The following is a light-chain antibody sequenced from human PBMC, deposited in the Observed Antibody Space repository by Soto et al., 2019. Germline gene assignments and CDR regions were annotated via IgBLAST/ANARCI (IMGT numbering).Light chain of an antibody. CDR3: ETWYSNSWV. CDR2: LEGCGSY. CDR1: SGHSSYI. Sequence: QSVLTQSSSASASLGSSVKLTCTLSSGHSSYIIAWHQQQPGKAPRYLMKLEGCGSYNKGSGVPDRFSGSSSGADRYLTISNLQFEDEADYYCETWYSNSWVFGGGTKLTVL. J-gene: IGLJ3*02. V-gene: IGLV4-60*02.